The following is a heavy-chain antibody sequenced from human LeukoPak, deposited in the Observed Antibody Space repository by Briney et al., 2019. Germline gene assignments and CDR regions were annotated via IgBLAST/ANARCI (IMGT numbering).Heavy chain of an antibody. Sequence: ASVKVSCKACGYTFTNYFMHGVRQARGQGLAWMGIINPNGGSTSYAQKLQGRVTMTRDTSTSTVYMELSSLRSEDTAVYYCARDAMGNYYDILTGYPNWFDPWGQGTLVTVSS. V-gene: IGHV1-46*01. CDR2: INPNGGST. J-gene: IGHJ5*02. D-gene: IGHD3-9*01. CDR1: GYTFTNYF. CDR3: ARDAMGNYYDILTGYPNWFDP.